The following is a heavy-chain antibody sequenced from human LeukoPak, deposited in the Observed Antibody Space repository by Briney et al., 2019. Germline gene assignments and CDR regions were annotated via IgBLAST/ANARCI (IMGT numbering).Heavy chain of an antibody. V-gene: IGHV3-48*02. CDR1: GFTFSRYS. CDR2: IRTSSGGI. Sequence: PGGSLRLSCAASGFTFSRYSVNWVRQAPGKGLEWVAYIRTSSGGIYYADSVKGRFTISTDTAKNSLYLEMNNLGDGDTAVYYCARDDSWAFDYWGQGTLVTVSS. CDR3: ARDDSWAFDY. D-gene: IGHD2-21*02. J-gene: IGHJ4*02.